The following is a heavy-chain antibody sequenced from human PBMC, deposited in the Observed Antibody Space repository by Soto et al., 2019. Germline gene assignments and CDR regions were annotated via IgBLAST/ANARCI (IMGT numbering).Heavy chain of an antibody. CDR2: IGPDGSST. D-gene: IGHD1-1*01. CDR3: ARDNNWSYDY. Sequence: LGESLKISCAASGFTFSSHWMHWVRQAPGKGLVWVSHIGPDGSSTRDADSVQGRFTISRDNARNTLYLQMNSLRDEDTAVYYCARDNNWSYDYWGQGILVTVSS. J-gene: IGHJ4*02. V-gene: IGHV3-74*01. CDR1: GFTFSSHW.